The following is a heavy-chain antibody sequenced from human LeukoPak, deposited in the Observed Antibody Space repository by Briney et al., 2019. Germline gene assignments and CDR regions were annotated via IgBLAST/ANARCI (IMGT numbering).Heavy chain of an antibody. CDR2: IDAGNGNT. J-gene: IGHJ5*02. CDR3: ARSIAAAALNWFDP. Sequence: GASVKVSCKASGYTFTSYAMHWVRQAPGQRLEWMGWIDAGNGNTKYSQKFQGRVTITRDTSASTAYMELSSLRSEDTAVYYCARSIAAAALNWFDPWGQGTLVTVSS. D-gene: IGHD6-13*01. V-gene: IGHV1-3*01. CDR1: GYTFTSYA.